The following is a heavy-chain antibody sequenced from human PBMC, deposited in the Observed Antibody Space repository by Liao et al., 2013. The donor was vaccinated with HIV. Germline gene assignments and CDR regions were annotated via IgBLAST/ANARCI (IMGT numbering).Heavy chain of an antibody. CDR3: AREVPLVKRRRFFDS. CDR2: INHNGVT. D-gene: IGHD2-21*01. CDR1: GGSVSSYY. J-gene: IGHJ4*02. Sequence: QVQLQESGPGLVKPSETLSLTCTVSGGSVSSYYWTWIRQPAGKGLEWIGEINHNGVTNYNPTLGSRVTMSVDTSKNQFSLTVTSVTAADAAVYYCAREVPLVKRRRFFDSWGQGTPVIVSS. V-gene: IGHV4-59*04.